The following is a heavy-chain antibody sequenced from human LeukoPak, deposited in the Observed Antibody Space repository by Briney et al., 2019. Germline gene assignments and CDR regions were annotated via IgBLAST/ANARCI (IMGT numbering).Heavy chain of an antibody. D-gene: IGHD2-2*01. J-gene: IGHJ6*03. Sequence: SVKVSCKASGGTFSSYAISWVRQAPGQGLEWRGGIIPIFGIANYAQKFQGRVTITAEESTSTAYMELSSLRSDDTAVYYCARGIDHIVVVPAAKYGYYYYYYMDVWGKGTTVTVSS. CDR2: IIPIFGIA. CDR1: GGTFSSYA. V-gene: IGHV1-69*13. CDR3: ARGIDHIVVVPAAKYGYYYYYYMDV.